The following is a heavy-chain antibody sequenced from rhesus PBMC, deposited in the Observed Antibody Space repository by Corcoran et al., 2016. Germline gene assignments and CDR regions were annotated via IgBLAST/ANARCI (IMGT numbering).Heavy chain of an antibody. J-gene: IGHJ4*01. CDR3: TRAVSDY. Sequence: QVQLQESGPGLVKPSETLSLTCAVSGGAFSSYWWSWIPQPPGKGLEWIGEINGNTGLTTSNPALKRRITISNDASKNQFSLKLSSVPAPATAVYYCTRAVSDYWGQGVLVTVSS. CDR2: INGNTGLT. CDR1: GGAFSSYW. V-gene: IGHV4-80*01.